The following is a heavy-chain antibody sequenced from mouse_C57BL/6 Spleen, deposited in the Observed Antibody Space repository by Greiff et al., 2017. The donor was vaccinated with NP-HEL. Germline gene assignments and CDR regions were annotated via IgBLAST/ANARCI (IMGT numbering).Heavy chain of an antibody. CDR1: GYTFTSYW. D-gene: IGHD3-2*02. CDR2: IDPSDSYT. Sequence: VQLQQSGAELVMPGASVKLSCKASGYTFTSYWMHWVKQRPGQGLEWIGEIDPSDSYTNYNQKFKGKSTLTVDKSSSTAYMQLSSLTSEDSAVYYCARENGAVDQRRLPFAYWGQGTLVTVSA. J-gene: IGHJ3*01. CDR3: ARENGAVDQRRLPFAY. V-gene: IGHV1-69*01.